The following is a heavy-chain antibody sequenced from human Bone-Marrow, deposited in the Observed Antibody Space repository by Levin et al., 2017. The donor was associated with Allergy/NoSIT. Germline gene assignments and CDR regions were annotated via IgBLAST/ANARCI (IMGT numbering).Heavy chain of an antibody. CDR1: GFTFADYY. Sequence: PGGSLRLSCVGSGFTFADYYIHWIRQAPGKGLEWVSYIDSGGAYKNYADSVKGRFTISRDNAQNSVYLQMNSLRAEDTALYYCASRGPDSSGYYYDYWGRGTLVTVSS. J-gene: IGHJ4*02. CDR3: ASRGPDSSGYYYDY. D-gene: IGHD3-22*01. V-gene: IGHV3-11*03. CDR2: IDSGGAYK.